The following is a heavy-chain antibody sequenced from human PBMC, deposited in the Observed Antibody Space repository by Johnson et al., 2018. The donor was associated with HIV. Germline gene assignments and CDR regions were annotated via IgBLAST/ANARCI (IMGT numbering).Heavy chain of an antibody. CDR3: ARDNEDIVLVGAFDI. CDR2: INWNGGST. CDR1: GFTFDDYG. D-gene: IGHD2-8*02. Sequence: VHLVESGGGVVRPGGSLRLSCAASGFTFDDYGMSWVRQAPGKGLEWVSGINWNGGSTGYADSVKGRFTISRDNSKNTLYLQMNSLRAEDTAVYYCARDNEDIVLVGAFDIWGQGTMVTVSS. V-gene: IGHV3-20*04. J-gene: IGHJ3*02.